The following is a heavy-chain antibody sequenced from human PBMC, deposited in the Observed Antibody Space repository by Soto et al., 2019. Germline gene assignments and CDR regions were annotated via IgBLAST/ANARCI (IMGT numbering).Heavy chain of an antibody. V-gene: IGHV5-51*01. Sequence: GESLKISCKGSGYSFTSYWIGWVRQMPGKGLEWMGIIYPGDSDTNYSPSFQGHVTISADKSISTAYLQWSSLKASDTAMYYCAREAIVVSSGMDVWGQGTTVTVSS. CDR3: AREAIVVSSGMDV. J-gene: IGHJ6*02. CDR2: IYPGDSDT. D-gene: IGHD3-22*01. CDR1: GYSFTSYW.